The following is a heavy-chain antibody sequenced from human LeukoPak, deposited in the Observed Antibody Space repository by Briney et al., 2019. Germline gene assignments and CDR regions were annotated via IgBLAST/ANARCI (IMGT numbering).Heavy chain of an antibody. D-gene: IGHD2-2*01. J-gene: IGHJ5*02. CDR3: ARDRSYAVNQGGWLDP. CDR2: TSDDGRKK. Sequence: GRSLRLSCVASGFTFSNFAIHWVRQGPGKGLEWVAVTSDDGRKKYYADSVKGRFTISRDNPKNTLYLQMNSLRTDDTAIYYCARDRSYAVNQGGWLDPWGQGTLVSVSS. V-gene: IGHV3-30*01. CDR1: GFTFSNFA.